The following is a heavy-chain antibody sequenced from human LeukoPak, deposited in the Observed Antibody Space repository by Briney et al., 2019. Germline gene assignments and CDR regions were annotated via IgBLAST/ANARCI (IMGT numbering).Heavy chain of an antibody. CDR3: ASAPYDASDI. V-gene: IGHV4-34*01. J-gene: IGHJ3*02. CDR2: INHSGST. CDR1: GGSFSGYY. Sequence: SETLSLTCAVYGGSFSGYYWSWIRQPPGKGLEWIGEINHSGSTNYNPSLKSRVTISVDTSKNQFSLKLSSVTAADTAVYYCASAPYDASDIWGQGTMVTVSS.